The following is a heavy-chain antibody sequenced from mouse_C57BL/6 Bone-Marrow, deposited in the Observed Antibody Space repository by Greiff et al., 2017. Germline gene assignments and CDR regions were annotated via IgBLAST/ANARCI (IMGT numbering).Heavy chain of an antibody. D-gene: IGHD1-1*01. V-gene: IGHV1-53*01. Sequence: QVQLQQPGTELVKPGASVKLSCKASGYTFTSYWMHWVKQRPGQGLEWIGNINPSNGGTNYNEKFKSKATLTVDKSSSTAYMQLSSLTSEDSAVYYCAILGFPIYYYGRSPEYFDFWGQGTTLTVSS. CDR3: AILGFPIYYYGRSPEYFDF. CDR1: GYTFTSYW. CDR2: INPSNGGT. J-gene: IGHJ2*01.